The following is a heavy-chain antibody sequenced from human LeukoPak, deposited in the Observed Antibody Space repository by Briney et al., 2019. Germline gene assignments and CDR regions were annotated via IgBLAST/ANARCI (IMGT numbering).Heavy chain of an antibody. CDR2: IYSSSSR. D-gene: IGHD6-19*01. J-gene: IGHJ4*02. Sequence: GGSLRLSRAASVLIVSRSYMSWVRQAPRRGVAWVSVIYSSSSRYYADSVKCRHTISRDDSKNSLYLQMNSLRAEDTAVYDCARGLRYSSGWYYFDYWGQGTLVTVSS. CDR1: VLIVSRSY. V-gene: IGHV3-53*01. CDR3: ARGLRYSSGWYYFDY.